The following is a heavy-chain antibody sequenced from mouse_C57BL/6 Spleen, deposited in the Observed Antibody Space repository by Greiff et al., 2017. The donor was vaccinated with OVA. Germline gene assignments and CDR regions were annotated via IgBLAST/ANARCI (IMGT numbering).Heavy chain of an antibody. CDR3: AREGIYYDYEVAMDY. CDR2: ISYDGSN. J-gene: IGHJ4*01. CDR1: GYSITSGYY. Sequence: EVKLMESGPGLVKPSQSLSLTCSVTGYSITSGYYWNWIRQFPGNKLEWMGYISYDGSNNYNPSLKNRISITRDTSKNQFFLKLDSVTTEDTATFYCAREGIYYDYEVAMDYWGQGTSVTVSS. D-gene: IGHD2-4*01. V-gene: IGHV3-6*01.